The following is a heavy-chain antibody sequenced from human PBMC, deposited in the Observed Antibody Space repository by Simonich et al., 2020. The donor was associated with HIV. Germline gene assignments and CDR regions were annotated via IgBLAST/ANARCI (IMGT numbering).Heavy chain of an antibody. CDR1: GFTFGHYA. J-gene: IGHJ3*02. CDR2: IRSKAYGGTT. CDR3: SRDGGDYNLWSGYPDAFDI. V-gene: IGHV3-49*04. D-gene: IGHD3-3*01. Sequence: EVQLVESGGGLVQPGRSLRLSCTASGFTFGHYAMSWVRQAPGKGLDWVGYIRSKAYGGTTEYAASVKGRFTITSDDAKSIAYQQMNSLKTEDTAVYYCSRDGGDYNLWSGYPDAFDIWGQGTMVTVSS.